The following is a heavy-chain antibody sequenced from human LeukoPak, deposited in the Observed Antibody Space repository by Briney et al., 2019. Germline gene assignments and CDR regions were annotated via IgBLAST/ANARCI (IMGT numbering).Heavy chain of an antibody. J-gene: IGHJ6*03. V-gene: IGHV1-2*02. D-gene: IGHD3-10*01. CDR2: SNPNSGGT. Sequence: ASVKVSCKASGYTFTSYGISWVRQAPGQGLEWMGWSNPNSGGTNYAQNFQGRGTMTRDTSSSTAYMELSRLRSDDTAVYYCAREGGGPDYYYYYMDVWGQGTPVTVSS. CDR1: GYTFTSYG. CDR3: AREGGGPDYYYYYMDV.